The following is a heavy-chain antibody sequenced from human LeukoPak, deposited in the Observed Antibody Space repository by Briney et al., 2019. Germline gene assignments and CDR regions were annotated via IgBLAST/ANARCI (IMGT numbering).Heavy chain of an antibody. CDR3: ARGDREDPDAFDI. CDR1: GFTFSSYA. V-gene: IGHV3-30*04. CDR2: ISYDGSNK. Sequence: PGRSLRLSCAASGFTFSSYAMHWVRQAPGKGLEWVAVISYDGSNKYYADSVKGRFTIFRDNSKNMLFLLMNSLSAEATALYYCARGDREDPDAFDIWGKGTMVNVSS. J-gene: IGHJ3*02. D-gene: IGHD1-14*01.